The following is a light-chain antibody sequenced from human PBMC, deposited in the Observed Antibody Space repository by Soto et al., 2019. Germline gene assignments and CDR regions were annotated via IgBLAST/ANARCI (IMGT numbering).Light chain of an antibody. CDR2: GAS. CDR3: QQYGISPYT. Sequence: EVVLTQSPGTLSLSPGERATLSRRASQSVTSRYLVWYQQNPGQAHRLLIYGASDRATGIPDRFSGSESGADFTLSISRLEPEDCAIYYCQQYGISPYTFGQGTKLDI. CDR1: QSVTSRY. J-gene: IGKJ2*01. V-gene: IGKV3-20*01.